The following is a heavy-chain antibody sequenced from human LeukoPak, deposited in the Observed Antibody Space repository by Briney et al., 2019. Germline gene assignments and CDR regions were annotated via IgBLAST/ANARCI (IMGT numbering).Heavy chain of an antibody. Sequence: ASVKVSCKASGYTFTSYAMHWVRQAPGQRLEWMGWINAGNGNTKYSQKFQGRVTITRDTSASTAYMELSSLRSEDTAVYYCARDPTYYYDSSGYSKGGFDPWGQGTLVTVSS. CDR1: GYTFTSYA. V-gene: IGHV1-3*01. CDR3: ARDPTYYYDSSGYSKGGFDP. CDR2: INAGNGNT. D-gene: IGHD3-22*01. J-gene: IGHJ5*02.